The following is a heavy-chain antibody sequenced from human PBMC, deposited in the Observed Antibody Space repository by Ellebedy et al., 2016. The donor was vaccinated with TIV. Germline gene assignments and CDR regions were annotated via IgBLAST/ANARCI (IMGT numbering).Heavy chain of an antibody. V-gene: IGHV3-23*01. J-gene: IGHJ4*02. CDR3: AKDRDDDGDYVFDS. CDR1: GFSFSSYV. D-gene: IGHD4-17*01. Sequence: GESLKISXKASGFSFSSYVMSWVRQAPGKGLKWVSGISRSGDRTYYADSVKGRFTISRDNSKNTLYLQMNSLRAEDTALYYCAKDRDDDGDYVFDSWGQGTLVTVSS. CDR2: ISRSGDRT.